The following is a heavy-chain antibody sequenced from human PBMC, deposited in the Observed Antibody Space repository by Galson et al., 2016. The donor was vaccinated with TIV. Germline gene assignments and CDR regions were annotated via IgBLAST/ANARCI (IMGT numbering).Heavy chain of an antibody. D-gene: IGHD6-19*01. Sequence: SLRLSCAASGFTFSSYTMHWIRQAPGKGLEWLAVTTYDDSQKYYADSVKGRFTISRDNSRNTLYWQMNSLTAEDTAVYYCARVGSTGWAHYFDYWGQGRLVTVSS. CDR3: ARVGSTGWAHYFDY. V-gene: IGHV3-30*04. J-gene: IGHJ4*02. CDR1: GFTFSSYT. CDR2: TTYDDSQK.